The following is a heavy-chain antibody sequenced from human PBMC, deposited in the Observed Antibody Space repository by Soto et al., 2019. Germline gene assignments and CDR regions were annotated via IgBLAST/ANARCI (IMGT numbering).Heavy chain of an antibody. CDR1: GGSISSGGYY. V-gene: IGHV4-31*03. Sequence: KPSETLSLTCTVSGGSISSGGYYWSWIRQHPGKGLEWIGYIYYSGSTYYNPSLKSRVTISVDTSKNQFSLKRSSVTAADTAVYYCARDFDYGDYYYGMDVWGQGTTVTVSS. D-gene: IGHD4-17*01. J-gene: IGHJ6*02. CDR2: IYYSGST. CDR3: ARDFDYGDYYYGMDV.